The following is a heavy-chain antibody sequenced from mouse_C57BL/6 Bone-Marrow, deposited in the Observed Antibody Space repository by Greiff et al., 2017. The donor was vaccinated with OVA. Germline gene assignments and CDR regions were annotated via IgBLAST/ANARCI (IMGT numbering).Heavy chain of an antibody. CDR1: GFSLSTSGMG. J-gene: IGHJ4*01. CDR3: ARMEGYAMDY. CDR2: IYWDDDK. Sequence: QVQLKESGPGILQSSQTLSLPCSFSGFSLSTSGMGVSWIRQPSGKGLEWLAHIYWDDDKRYNPSLKSRLTISKDTSRNQVFLKITSVDTADTATYYCARMEGYAMDYWGQGTSVTVSS. V-gene: IGHV8-12*01.